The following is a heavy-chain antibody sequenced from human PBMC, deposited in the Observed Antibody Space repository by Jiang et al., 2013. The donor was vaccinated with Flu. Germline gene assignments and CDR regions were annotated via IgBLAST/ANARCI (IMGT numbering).Heavy chain of an antibody. D-gene: IGHD2-2*01. V-gene: IGHV4-4*02. CDR1: GGSISSSNW. CDR2: IYHSGST. Sequence: PGLVKPSGTLSLTCAVSGGSISSSNWWSWVRQPPGKGLEWIGEIYHSGSTNYNPSLKSRVTISVDKSKNQFSLKLSSVTAADTAVYYCATYCSSTSCYYYYYGMDVWGQGTTVTVSS. CDR3: ATYCSSTSCYYYYYGMDV. J-gene: IGHJ6*02.